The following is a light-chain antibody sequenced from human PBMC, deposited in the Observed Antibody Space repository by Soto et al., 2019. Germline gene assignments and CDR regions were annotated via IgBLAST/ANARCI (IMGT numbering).Light chain of an antibody. J-gene: IGLJ1*01. CDR2: DVS. Sequence: QSVLTQPASVSGSPGQSITISCTGTSSDVGGYNYVSWYQQHPGKAPKLMIYDVSNRPSGVSIRFSGSKSGNTASLTIFGFQAEDEADYYCNSYTSSNIFYVFGTGTKVTAL. CDR1: SSDVGGYNY. V-gene: IGLV2-14*01. CDR3: NSYTSSNIFYV.